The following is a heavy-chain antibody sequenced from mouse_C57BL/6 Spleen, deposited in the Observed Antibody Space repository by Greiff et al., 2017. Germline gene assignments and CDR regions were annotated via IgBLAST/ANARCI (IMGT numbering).Heavy chain of an antibody. Sequence: VQLQESGAELARPGASVKLSCKASGYTFPIYGISWVKPRTGQGLEWIGEIYPRSGNTYYNEKFKGKATLTADQSSSTAYMELRSMTSEDAAVYFCAKGNYYGSSYGYFDVGGTGTTGTVYS. CDR1: GYTFPIYG. J-gene: IGHJ1*03. CDR3: AKGNYYGSSYGYFDV. CDR2: IYPRSGNT. D-gene: IGHD1-1*01. V-gene: IGHV1-81*01.